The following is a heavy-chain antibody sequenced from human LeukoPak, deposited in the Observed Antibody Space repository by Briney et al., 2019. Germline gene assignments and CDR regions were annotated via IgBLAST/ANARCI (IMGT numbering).Heavy chain of an antibody. CDR1: GYTFTSYA. V-gene: IGHV7-4-1*02. Sequence: ASVKVSCKASGYTFTSYAMNWVRQAPGQGLEWMGWINTNTGNPTYAQGFTGRFVFSLDTSVSTAYLQISSLKAEDTAVYYCARVRQQKLYYYDSSGYPDYWGQGTLVTVSS. CDR3: ARVRQQKLYYYDSSGYPDY. CDR2: INTNTGNP. J-gene: IGHJ4*02. D-gene: IGHD3-22*01.